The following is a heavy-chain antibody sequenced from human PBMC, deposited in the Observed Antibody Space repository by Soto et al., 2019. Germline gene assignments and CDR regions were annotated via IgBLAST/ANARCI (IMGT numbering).Heavy chain of an antibody. CDR3: ALRSMAVVPEY. Sequence: QVQLQESGPGLVKHSETLSLTCAVSGDSISNYYCMWIRQPPGKGLESIGYLYYGRSANYNPSLKSRVTLSVDTSTNQCSLTLSSMTAADTAVYYCALRSMAVVPEYWGQGTLVTVSS. D-gene: IGHD3-22*01. CDR2: LYYGRSA. CDR1: GDSISNYY. V-gene: IGHV4-59*01. J-gene: IGHJ4*02.